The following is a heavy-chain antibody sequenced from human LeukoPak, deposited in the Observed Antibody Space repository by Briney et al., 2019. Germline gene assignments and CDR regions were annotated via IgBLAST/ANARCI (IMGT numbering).Heavy chain of an antibody. Sequence: GGSLRLSCAASGFAFSSYSMNWVRQAPGKGLEWVSSISSSSSYIYYADSVKGRFTISRDNAKNSLYLQMNRLRAEDTAVYYCASFGEYYDYVWGSYRYRLIDYWGQGTLVTVSS. CDR3: ASFGEYYDYVWGSYRYRLIDY. CDR1: GFAFSSYS. J-gene: IGHJ4*02. CDR2: ISSSSSYI. V-gene: IGHV3-21*01. D-gene: IGHD3-16*02.